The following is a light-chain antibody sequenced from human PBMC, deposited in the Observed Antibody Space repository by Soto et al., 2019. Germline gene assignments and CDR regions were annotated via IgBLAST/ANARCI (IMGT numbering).Light chain of an antibody. J-gene: IGLJ2*01. Sequence: QSALTQPASVSGSPGQSITISCTGTSSDVGTYNLVSWYQQHPGNAPKLMIYEGNKRPSGVSNRFSGSKSGNTASPTISGRQDEDEGDYYCSSYVGSGTYVVFGGGTKLTVL. CDR1: SSDVGTYNL. CDR3: SSYVGSGTYVV. CDR2: EGN. V-gene: IGLV2-23*01.